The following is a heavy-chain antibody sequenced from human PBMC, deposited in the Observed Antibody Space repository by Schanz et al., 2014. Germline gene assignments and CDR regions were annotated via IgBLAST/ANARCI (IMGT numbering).Heavy chain of an antibody. Sequence: QVQLVQSGAEVKKPGASVKLSCKASNYIFTKYYIHCVRQAPGQGLEWMGLINPYDDTIDYAKKFQGRFIMTRDTSTTTVYMELSSLRSDDTAMYYCVTEKRMESGTWAKAFDIWGQGTWVTVSS. J-gene: IGHJ3*02. CDR2: INPYDDTI. CDR1: NYIFTKYY. V-gene: IGHV1-46*01. CDR3: VTEKRMESGTWAKAFDI. D-gene: IGHD3-3*01.